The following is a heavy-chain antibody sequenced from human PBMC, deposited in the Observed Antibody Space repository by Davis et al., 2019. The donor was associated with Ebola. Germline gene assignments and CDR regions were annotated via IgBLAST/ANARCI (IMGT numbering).Heavy chain of an antibody. CDR3: ASRSSSEHAFDI. J-gene: IGHJ3*02. Sequence: PSETLSLTCAVSGGSISSSNWWSWVRQPPGKGLEWIGEIYHSGSTNYNPSLKSRVTISVDKSKNQFSLKLSSVTAADTAVYYCASRSSSEHAFDIWGQGTMVTVSS. D-gene: IGHD6-6*01. CDR2: IYHSGST. V-gene: IGHV4-4*02. CDR1: GGSISSSNW.